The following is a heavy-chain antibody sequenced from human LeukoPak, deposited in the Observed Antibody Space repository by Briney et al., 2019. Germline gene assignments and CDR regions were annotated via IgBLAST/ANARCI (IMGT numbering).Heavy chain of an antibody. CDR2: INHSGST. CDR1: GGSFSGYY. J-gene: IGHJ5*02. CDR3: AGRGGSGSYLRRNENWFDP. V-gene: IGHV4-34*01. Sequence: SETLSLTCAVYGGSFSGYYWSWIRQPPGKGLEWIGEINHSGSTNYNPSLKSRVTISVDTSKNQFSLKLSSVTAADTAVYYCAGRGGSGSYLRRNENWFDPWGQGTLVTVSS. D-gene: IGHD3-10*01.